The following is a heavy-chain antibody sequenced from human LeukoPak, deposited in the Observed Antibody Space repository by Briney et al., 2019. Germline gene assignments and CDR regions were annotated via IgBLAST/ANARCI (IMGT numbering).Heavy chain of an antibody. D-gene: IGHD4-17*01. CDR3: TTTAYGDNIDY. CDR2: IRSKAYGGTT. V-gene: IGHV3-49*03. J-gene: IGHJ4*02. Sequence: PGRSLRLSCTASGFTFGDYAMSWFRQAPGKGLEWVGFIRSKAYGGTTEYAASVKGRFTISRDDSKSIAYLEMNSLKTEDTAVYYCTTTAYGDNIDYWGQGTLLTVSS. CDR1: GFTFGDYA.